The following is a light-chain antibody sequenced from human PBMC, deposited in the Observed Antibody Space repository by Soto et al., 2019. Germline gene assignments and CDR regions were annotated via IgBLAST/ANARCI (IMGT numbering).Light chain of an antibody. CDR3: SSYTTSNTRQIV. CDR2: DVS. J-gene: IGLJ1*01. Sequence: QSVLTQPASVSGSPGQSITISCTGTSGDVGGYNYVSWYQHHPGKAPKLLIYDVSNRPSGISNRFSGSKSDNTASLTISGLQPEDEADYYCSSYTTSNTRQIVFGTGTKVTAL. V-gene: IGLV2-14*03. CDR1: SGDVGGYNY.